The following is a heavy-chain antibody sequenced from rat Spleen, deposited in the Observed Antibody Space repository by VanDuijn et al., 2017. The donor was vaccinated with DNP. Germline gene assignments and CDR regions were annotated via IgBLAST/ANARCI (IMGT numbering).Heavy chain of an antibody. Sequence: EVQLVESGGGLVQPGRSLKLSCAASGFSFSDSHMAWVRQAPGKGLEWGASISYDGCRTYYRDSVKGRFTVSRDNTKSSLYLQMNSLRSEDTATYYCARHYGGYLYYFDYWGHGVMVTVSS. CDR3: ARHYGGYLYYFDY. CDR1: GFSFSDSH. J-gene: IGHJ2*01. V-gene: IGHV5-22*01. CDR2: ISYDGCRT. D-gene: IGHD1-11*01.